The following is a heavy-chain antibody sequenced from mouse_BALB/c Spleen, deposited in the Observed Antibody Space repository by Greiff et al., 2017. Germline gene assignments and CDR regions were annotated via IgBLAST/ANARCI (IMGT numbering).Heavy chain of an antibody. CDR3: ARDRYDEDYYAMDY. J-gene: IGHJ4*01. V-gene: IGHV14-3*02. CDR2: IDPANGNT. Sequence: EVQLQQSGAELVKPGASVKLSCTASGFNIKDTYMHWVKQRPEQGLEWIGRIDPANGNTKYDPKFQGKATITADTSSNTAYLQLSSLTSEDTAVYYCARDRYDEDYYAMDYWGQGTSVTVSS. D-gene: IGHD2-14*01. CDR1: GFNIKDTY.